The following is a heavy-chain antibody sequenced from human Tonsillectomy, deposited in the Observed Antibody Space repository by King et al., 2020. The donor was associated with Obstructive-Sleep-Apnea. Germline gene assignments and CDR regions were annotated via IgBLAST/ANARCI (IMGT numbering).Heavy chain of an antibody. D-gene: IGHD6-19*01. CDR3: ASQEMAVAGKTTDY. V-gene: IGHV1-2*02. J-gene: IGHJ4*02. CDR1: GYTFTGYY. Sequence: VQLVESGAEVKKPGASVKVSCKASGYTFTGYYMHWVRQAPGQGLEWMGWINPNSGGTNSAQKFQGRVTMTRDTSISTAYMELSRLRSDDTAVYYCASQEMAVAGKTTDYWDQGTLVTVSS. CDR2: INPNSGGT.